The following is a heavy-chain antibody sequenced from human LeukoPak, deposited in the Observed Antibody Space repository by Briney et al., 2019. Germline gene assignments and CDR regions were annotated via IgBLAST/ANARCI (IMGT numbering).Heavy chain of an antibody. CDR1: GFTFSSYA. D-gene: IGHD2-2*01. Sequence: TGGSLRLSCAASGFTFSSYAMSWVRQAPGKGLEWVSAISGSGGSTYYADSVKGRFTISRDNAKNSLYLQMNSLRPEDTALYYCAKVLDASSLRGCDCWGQGTLVTVSS. CDR3: AKVLDASSLRGCDC. CDR2: ISGSGGST. V-gene: IGHV3-23*01. J-gene: IGHJ4*02.